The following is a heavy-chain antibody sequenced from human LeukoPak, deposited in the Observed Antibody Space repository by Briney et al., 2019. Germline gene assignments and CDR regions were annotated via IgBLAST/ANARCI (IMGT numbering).Heavy chain of an antibody. J-gene: IGHJ3*02. V-gene: IGHV4-59*01. Sequence: SETLSLTCTVSGGSISSYYWSWIRQPPGKGLEWIGYIYYSGSTNYNPSLKSRVTISVDTSKNQFSLKLSSVTAADTAVYYCAGYGDYGVSAFDIWGQGTMVTVSS. D-gene: IGHD4-17*01. CDR2: IYYSGST. CDR1: GGSISSYY. CDR3: AGYGDYGVSAFDI.